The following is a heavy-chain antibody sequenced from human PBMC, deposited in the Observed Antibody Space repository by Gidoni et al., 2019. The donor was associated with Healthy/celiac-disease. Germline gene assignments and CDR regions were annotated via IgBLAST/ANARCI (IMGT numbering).Heavy chain of an antibody. CDR1: GYTFTYRY. CDR2: ITPFNGNT. Sequence: QLQLVHPGAEVKKTVSSVKVSFTASGYTFTYRYLHWVRQAPGQALEWMGWITPFNGNTNYAQKFQDRVTITRDRAMSTAYMELSSLRSEDTAMYYCASAGGTDDAFDIWGQGTMVTVSS. J-gene: IGHJ3*02. CDR3: ASAGGTDDAFDI. D-gene: IGHD2-15*01. V-gene: IGHV1-45*02.